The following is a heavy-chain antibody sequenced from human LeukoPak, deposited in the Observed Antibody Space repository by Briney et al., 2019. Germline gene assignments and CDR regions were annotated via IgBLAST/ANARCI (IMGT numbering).Heavy chain of an antibody. D-gene: IGHD5-18*01. CDR2: IKKDGSEK. CDR1: GFTFSSYW. CDR3: ARDLSAVAGYTYGRGIDY. Sequence: GGSLRLSCAASGFTFSSYWMSWVRQAPGKGLEWVANIKKDGSEKYYVDSVKGRFTISRDNAKTSLYLQMNSLRAEDTAVYYCARDLSAVAGYTYGRGIDYWGQGTLVTVSS. J-gene: IGHJ4*02. V-gene: IGHV3-7*01.